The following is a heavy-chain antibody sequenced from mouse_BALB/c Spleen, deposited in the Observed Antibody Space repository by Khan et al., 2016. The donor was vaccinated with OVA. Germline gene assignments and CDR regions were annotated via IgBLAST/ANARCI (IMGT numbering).Heavy chain of an antibody. CDR2: ITYSGST. CDR3: ARGASQYTYAMAY. V-gene: IGHV3-2*02. D-gene: IGHD2-10*02. J-gene: IGHJ4*01. CDR1: GYSITSDYA. Sequence: EVQLQQSGPGLVNPSQSLSLSCTATGYSITSDYACYLIRQFPGNKLELMGFITYSGSTNYNPAFKSRISITRDTSTNPSYLQLNTVTTEDTATXYCARGASQYTYAMAYWGQGTSVTVSS.